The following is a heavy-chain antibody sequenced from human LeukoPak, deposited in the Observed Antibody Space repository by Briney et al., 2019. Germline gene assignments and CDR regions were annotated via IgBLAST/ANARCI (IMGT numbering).Heavy chain of an antibody. CDR2: IKQDGTEI. J-gene: IGHJ4*02. CDR1: GFTFSSYW. V-gene: IGHV3-7*01. D-gene: IGHD1-26*01. CDR3: ARDKVVGATFFDY. Sequence: GGSLRLSCAASGFTFSSYWMSWVRQAPGKGLEWVANIKQDGTEIYYMDSVKGRFTISRDNAKNSLYLQMNSLRDEDTAVYYCARDKVVGATFFDYWGQGTLVTVSS.